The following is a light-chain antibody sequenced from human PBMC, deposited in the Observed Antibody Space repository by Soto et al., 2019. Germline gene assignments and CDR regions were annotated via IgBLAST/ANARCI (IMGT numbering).Light chain of an antibody. J-gene: IGLJ1*01. V-gene: IGLV2-8*01. Sequence: QSALTQPPSASGSPGQSVTISCTGTSSDVGGYNYVSWYQQHPGKAPKLMIYEVSKRPSGVPDRFSGSKSGNTASLTVSGLQAEDEADYYCSSYAGSNNLRIFGTGTKVTDL. CDR2: EVS. CDR1: SSDVGGYNY. CDR3: SSYAGSNNLRI.